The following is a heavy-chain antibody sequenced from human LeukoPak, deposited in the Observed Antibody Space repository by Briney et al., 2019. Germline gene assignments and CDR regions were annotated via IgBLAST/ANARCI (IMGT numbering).Heavy chain of an antibody. CDR2: IKQDGSQK. Sequence: GGSLRLSCAASGFNFNTYWMSWVRQAPGKGLEWVANIKQDGSQKYYVDSVKGRFTISRDNAKNSLYLQMNSLRAEDTAVYYCARWGSGYYNLDYWGQGTLVTVSS. CDR1: GFNFNTYW. V-gene: IGHV3-7*01. D-gene: IGHD3-9*01. J-gene: IGHJ4*02. CDR3: ARWGSGYYNLDY.